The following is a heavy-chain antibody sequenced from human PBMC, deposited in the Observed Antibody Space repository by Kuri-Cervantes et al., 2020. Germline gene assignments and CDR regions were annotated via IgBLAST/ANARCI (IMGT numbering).Heavy chain of an antibody. J-gene: IGHJ6*03. V-gene: IGHV3-33*01. D-gene: IGHD6-13*01. CDR1: GFTFSSYG. CDR3: ARVQVTSSWFRYYYYYMDV. Sequence: GESLKISCAASGFTFSSYGMHWVRQAPGKGLEWVAVIWYDGSNKYYADSVKGRFIISRDNSKNTLDLQMNSLRAEDTAVYYCARVQVTSSWFRYYYYYMDVWGKGTTVTVSS. CDR2: IWYDGSNK.